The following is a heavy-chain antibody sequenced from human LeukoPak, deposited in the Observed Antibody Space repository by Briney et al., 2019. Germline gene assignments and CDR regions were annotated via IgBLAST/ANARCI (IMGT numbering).Heavy chain of an antibody. V-gene: IGHV3-30*04. J-gene: IGHJ4*02. CDR3: ARDGDYGDYTLILRY. CDR1: GFTFISYA. CDR2: ISYDGSKK. Sequence: GGSLRLSCAASGFTFISYAMHWVRQAPGKGLEWVAVISYDGSKKYYADSVKGRFTISRDNSKNTLYLQMNTLRDEDTAVYYCARDGDYGDYTLILRYWGQGTLVTVSS. D-gene: IGHD4-17*01.